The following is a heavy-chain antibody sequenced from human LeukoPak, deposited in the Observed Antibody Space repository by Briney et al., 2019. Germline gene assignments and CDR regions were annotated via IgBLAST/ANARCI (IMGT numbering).Heavy chain of an antibody. J-gene: IGHJ4*02. CDR1: GFPFNGHH. Sequence: GGSLRLSCAASGFPFNGHHMNWVRQAPGRGLEWISYISSGSNAIYYADSVKGRFTTSRDNAKNSLYLHMNSLRDEDTAVYYCARDRPNWGIDCWGQGTLVTVSS. V-gene: IGHV3-48*02. D-gene: IGHD7-27*01. CDR2: ISSGSNAI. CDR3: ARDRPNWGIDC.